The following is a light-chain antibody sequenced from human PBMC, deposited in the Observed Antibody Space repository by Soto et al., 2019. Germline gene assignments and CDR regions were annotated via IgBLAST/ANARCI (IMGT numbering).Light chain of an antibody. CDR2: GAS. CDR3: QQAYIKPYT. V-gene: IGKV1-39*01. Sequence: DIQVTQSPVSLSASVGDRVTITCRTSQGISTYLKWYQQKAGDAPRLLISGASDLENGVPSRFSGSGSGADFTLTISSLRPEDFATYYCQQAYIKPYTFGQGTKLEI. J-gene: IGKJ2*01. CDR1: QGISTY.